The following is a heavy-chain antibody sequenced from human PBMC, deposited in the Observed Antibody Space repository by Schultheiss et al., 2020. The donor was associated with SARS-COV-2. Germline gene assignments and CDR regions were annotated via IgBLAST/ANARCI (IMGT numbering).Heavy chain of an antibody. J-gene: IGHJ4*02. D-gene: IGHD3-22*01. CDR1: GGSVSSGSYY. CDR2: IYHSGGT. Sequence: SQTLSLTCSVSGGSVSSGSYYWSWLRQSPERGLEWIGYIYHSGGTRYHPSLKSRVTISLDTSKNQFSLKLSSVSAADTAVYYCARGPHSSGYYPHWDYWGQGTLVTVSS. CDR3: ARGPHSSGYYPHWDY. V-gene: IGHV4-61*01.